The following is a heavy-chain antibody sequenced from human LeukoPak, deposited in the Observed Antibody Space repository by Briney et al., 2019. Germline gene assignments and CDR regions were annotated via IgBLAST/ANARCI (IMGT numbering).Heavy chain of an antibody. Sequence: PSETLSLTCTVSGGSISSSSYYWGWIRQPAGKGLEWIGRIYTSGSTNYNPSLKSRVTMSVDTSKNQFTLKLSSVTAADTAVYYCARSHAGDTIFGVVILNTAFDIWGQGTLVTVSS. J-gene: IGHJ4*02. V-gene: IGHV4-61*02. CDR3: ARSHAGDTIFGVVILNTAFDI. CDR2: IYTSGST. CDR1: GGSISSSSYY. D-gene: IGHD3-3*01.